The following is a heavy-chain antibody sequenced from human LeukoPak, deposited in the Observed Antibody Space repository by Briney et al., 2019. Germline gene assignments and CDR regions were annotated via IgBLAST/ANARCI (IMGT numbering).Heavy chain of an antibody. CDR1: GFSFSSYG. D-gene: IGHD3-3*01. CDR2: VSYDGSDK. Sequence: PGRSLRLSCVASGFSFSSYGIHWVRQAPGKGLEWVAFVSYDGSDKDYGDSVKGRFTISRDNSKSILFLQMNSLRVEDMAVYYCAKVGPSTIYWGQGTLVTVSS. J-gene: IGHJ4*02. V-gene: IGHV3-30*18. CDR3: AKVGPSTIY.